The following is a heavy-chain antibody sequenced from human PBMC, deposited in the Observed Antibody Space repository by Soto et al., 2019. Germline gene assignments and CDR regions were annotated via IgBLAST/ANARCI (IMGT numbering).Heavy chain of an antibody. CDR3: ARDRADCTNGVCYTEDWYFDL. V-gene: IGHV1-69*01. Sequence: QVQLVQSGAEVKKPGSSVKVSCKASGGTFSSYAISWVRQAPGQGLAWMGGIIPIFGTANYAQKFQGRVTITADESTSTAYMELSSLRSEDTAVYYCARDRADCTNGVCYTEDWYFDLWGRGTLVTVSS. CDR1: GGTFSSYA. CDR2: IIPIFGTA. J-gene: IGHJ2*01. D-gene: IGHD2-8*01.